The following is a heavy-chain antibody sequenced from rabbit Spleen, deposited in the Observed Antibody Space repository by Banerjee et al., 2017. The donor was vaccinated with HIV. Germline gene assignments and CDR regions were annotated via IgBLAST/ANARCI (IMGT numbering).Heavy chain of an antibody. D-gene: IGHD4-2*01. CDR2: IAVGDSGNT. J-gene: IGHJ6*01. V-gene: IGHV1S40*01. CDR3: ARDAGTSFSTYGMDL. Sequence: QSLEESGGDLVKPGASLTLTCQASGFSLNKDYVMCWVRQAPGKGLEWIACIAVGDSGNTYYATWAKGRFTGSKTSSTTVTLQMTSLTAADTATYFCARDAGTSFSTYGMDLWGQGTLVTVS. CDR1: GFSLNKDYV.